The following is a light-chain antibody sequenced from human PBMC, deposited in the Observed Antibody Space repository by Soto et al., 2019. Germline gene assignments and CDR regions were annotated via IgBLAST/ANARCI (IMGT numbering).Light chain of an antibody. CDR3: QQRYNWPIT. Sequence: EIVLTQSPSTLSFSPGEASTRSFRASQSVSGYIGWYQQKPGQAPRLLIYADSNRATGIPARFSGSGSGTDFTLTISSLEPEDFSVYYCQQRYNWPITFGQGTRLEIK. J-gene: IGKJ5*01. CDR1: QSVSGY. V-gene: IGKV3-11*01. CDR2: ADS.